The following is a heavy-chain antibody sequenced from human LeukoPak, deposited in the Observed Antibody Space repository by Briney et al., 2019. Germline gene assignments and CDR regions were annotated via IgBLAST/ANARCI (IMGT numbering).Heavy chain of an antibody. J-gene: IGHJ4*02. V-gene: IGHV1-18*01. CDR2: INPYKWNT. CDR1: GYTFTNYG. CDR3: WRVTGSTISSRSLLY. D-gene: IGHD6-13*01. Sequence: GASVKVSCKASGYTFTNYGISWVRQAPGQGLDWMGQINPYKWNTNYAQLLQGRITITRDTSTGPSYIELRIRACGDNARYFVWRVTGSTISSRSLLYWGQGPLVTASS.